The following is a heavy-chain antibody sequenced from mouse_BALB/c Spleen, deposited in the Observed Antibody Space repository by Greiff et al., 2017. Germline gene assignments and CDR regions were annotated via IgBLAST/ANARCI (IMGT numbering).Heavy chain of an antibody. V-gene: IGHV1-4*01. CDR1: GYTFTSYT. CDR3: ARGNYGNYDYAMDY. Sequence: QVQLKESGAELARPGASVKMSCKASGYTFTSYTMHWVKQRPGQGLEWIGYINPSSGYTNYNQKFKDKATLTADKSSSTAYMQLSSLTSEDSAVYYCARGNYGNYDYAMDYWGQGTSVTVSS. D-gene: IGHD2-1*01. J-gene: IGHJ4*01. CDR2: INPSSGYT.